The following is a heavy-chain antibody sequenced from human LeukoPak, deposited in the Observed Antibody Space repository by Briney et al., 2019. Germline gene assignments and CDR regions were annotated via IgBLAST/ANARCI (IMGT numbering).Heavy chain of an antibody. CDR1: GFMFSTYD. V-gene: IGHV3-21*04. CDR2: ISSSSYYI. Sequence: GGSLRLSCAGSGFMFSTYDMNWVRQAPGKGLEWVSSISSSSYYIYYADSVKGRFTISRDNSKNTLYLQMNSLRAEDTAVYYCARRGGYSSSWTDYYYYYMDVWGKGTTVTVSS. CDR3: ARRGGYSSSWTDYYYYYMDV. J-gene: IGHJ6*03. D-gene: IGHD6-13*01.